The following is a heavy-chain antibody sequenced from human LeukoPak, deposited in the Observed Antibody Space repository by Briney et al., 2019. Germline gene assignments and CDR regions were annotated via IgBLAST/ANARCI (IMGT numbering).Heavy chain of an antibody. CDR1: GYTFTSCD. D-gene: IGHD2-2*03. CDR2: MNPNSGNT. V-gene: IGHV1-8*03. Sequence: ASVKVSCKASGYTFTSCDINWVRQATGQGLEWMGWMNPNSGNTGYAQKFQGRVTITRNTSISTAYMELSSLRSEDTAVYYCARAGYCSSTSCRSWFDPWGQGTLITVSP. J-gene: IGHJ5*02. CDR3: ARAGYCSSTSCRSWFDP.